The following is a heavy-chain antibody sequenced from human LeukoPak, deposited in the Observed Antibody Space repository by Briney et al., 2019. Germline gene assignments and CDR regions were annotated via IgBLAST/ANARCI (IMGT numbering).Heavy chain of an antibody. CDR1: GFTFSSYG. CDR2: ISGSGGTT. V-gene: IGHV3-23*01. J-gene: IGHJ4*02. CDR3: AKDRLYSSGWYAEFDY. Sequence: PGGTLRLSCAASGFTFSSYGMSWVRQAPGKGLEWGSAISGSGGTTYYAPSVTGRFTISTHNSKTTVYLQINSLRVEDTAVYYCAKDRLYSSGWYAEFDYWGQGTLVTVSS. D-gene: IGHD6-19*01.